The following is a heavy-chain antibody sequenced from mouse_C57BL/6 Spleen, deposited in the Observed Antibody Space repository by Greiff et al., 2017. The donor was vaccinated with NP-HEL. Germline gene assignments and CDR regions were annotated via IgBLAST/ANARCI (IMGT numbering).Heavy chain of an antibody. Sequence: DVKLQESGPGLVKPSQSLSLTCSVTGYSITSGYYWNWIRQFPGNKLEWMGYISYDGSNNYNPSLKNRISITRDTSKNQFFLKLNSVTTEDTATYYCARAPPYWYFDVWGTGTTVTVSS. CDR2: ISYDGSN. CDR3: ARAPPYWYFDV. CDR1: GYSITSGYY. V-gene: IGHV3-6*01. J-gene: IGHJ1*03.